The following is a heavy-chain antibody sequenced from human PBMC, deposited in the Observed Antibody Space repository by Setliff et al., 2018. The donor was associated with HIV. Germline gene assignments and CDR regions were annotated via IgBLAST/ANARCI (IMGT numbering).Heavy chain of an antibody. Sequence: PGGSLRLSCAASGFTFSAYAMTWVRRAPGKGLEWVSATTSNGRTTDYADSVKGRFTISRDNAKNSMYLQMNSLRAEDTALYYCARVYDTSGYSLSIPGYWGQGTLVTVSS. D-gene: IGHD3-22*01. V-gene: IGHV3-20*04. CDR1: GFTFSAYA. CDR2: TTSNGRTT. CDR3: ARVYDTSGYSLSIPGY. J-gene: IGHJ4*02.